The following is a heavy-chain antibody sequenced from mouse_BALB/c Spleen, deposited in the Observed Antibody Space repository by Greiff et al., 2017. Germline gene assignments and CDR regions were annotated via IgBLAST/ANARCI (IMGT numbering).Heavy chain of an antibody. J-gene: IGHJ2*01. CDR2: IDPSDSYT. CDR3: ARGGTTALNYFDY. D-gene: IGHD1-2*01. Sequence: QVQLQQSGAELVKPGASVKLSCKASGYTFTSYWMHWVKQRPGQGLEWIGEIDPSDSYTNYNQKFKGKATLTVDKSSSTAYMQLSSLTSEDSAVYYCARGGTTALNYFDYWGQGTTLTVSS. CDR1: GYTFTSYW. V-gene: IGHV1-69*02.